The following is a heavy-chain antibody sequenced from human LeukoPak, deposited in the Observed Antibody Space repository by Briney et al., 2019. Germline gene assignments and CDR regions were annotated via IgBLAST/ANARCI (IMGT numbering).Heavy chain of an antibody. CDR2: ISGSGGST. J-gene: IGHJ4*02. D-gene: IGHD2-2*01. Sequence: GGSLRLSCAASGFTFRSYGMSWVRQAPGKGLEWVSAISGSGGSTYYADSVKGRFTISRDSSKNTLYLQMNSLRAEDTAVYYCAKGRSRPFDYWGQGTLVTVSS. CDR1: GFTFRSYG. V-gene: IGHV3-23*01. CDR3: AKGRSRPFDY.